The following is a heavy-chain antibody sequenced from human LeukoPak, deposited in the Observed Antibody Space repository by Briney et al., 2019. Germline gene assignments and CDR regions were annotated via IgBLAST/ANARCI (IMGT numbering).Heavy chain of an antibody. Sequence: SETLSLTCTVSGYSISSGYDWGWIRQPPGKGLEWIGSIYYSGSTYYNPSLKSRVTISVDTSKNQFSLKLSSVTAADTAVYYCARDGVGTIHDYWGQGTLVTVSS. D-gene: IGHD2-15*01. J-gene: IGHJ4*02. CDR3: ARDGVGTIHDY. CDR2: IYYSGST. CDR1: GYSISSGYD. V-gene: IGHV4-38-2*02.